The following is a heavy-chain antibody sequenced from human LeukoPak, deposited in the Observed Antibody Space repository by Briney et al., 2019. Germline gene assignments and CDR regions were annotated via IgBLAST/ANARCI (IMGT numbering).Heavy chain of an antibody. CDR2: IYYSGNT. CDR1: GGSISSGDYY. J-gene: IGHJ4*02. CDR3: ATALGGSGSYYSWDY. D-gene: IGHD3-10*01. Sequence: SQTLSLTCIVSGGSISSGDYYWSWIRQPPGKGLEWIGYIYYSGNTHYSPSLESRATISADTSKNQFSLKLTSVTAADTAVYYCATALGGSGSYYSWDYWGQGTLVTVSS. V-gene: IGHV4-30-4*08.